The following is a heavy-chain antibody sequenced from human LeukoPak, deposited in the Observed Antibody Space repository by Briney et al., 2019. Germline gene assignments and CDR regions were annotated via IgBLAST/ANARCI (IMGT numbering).Heavy chain of an antibody. D-gene: IGHD2/OR15-2a*01. J-gene: IGHJ4*02. V-gene: IGHV4-39*07. CDR3: ARENSAATRY. Sequence: SETLSLTCTVSGGSISSSSYYWGWIRQPPGKGLEWIGSIYYSGSTYYNPSLKSRVTISVDTSKNQFSLKLSSVTAADTAVYYCARENSAATRYWGQGTLVTVSP. CDR1: GGSISSSSYY. CDR2: IYYSGST.